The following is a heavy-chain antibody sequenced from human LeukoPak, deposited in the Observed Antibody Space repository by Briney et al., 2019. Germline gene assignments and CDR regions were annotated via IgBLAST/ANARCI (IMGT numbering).Heavy chain of an antibody. Sequence: ASVKVSCKASGYTFTSYAMHWVRQAPGQRLEWMGWVNAGNGNTKYSQKFQGRVTITRDTSASTAYMELSSLRSEDTAVYYCARLYSSSEFDYWGQGTLVTVSS. CDR1: GYTFTSYA. V-gene: IGHV1-3*01. D-gene: IGHD6-6*01. CDR2: VNAGNGNT. J-gene: IGHJ4*02. CDR3: ARLYSSSEFDY.